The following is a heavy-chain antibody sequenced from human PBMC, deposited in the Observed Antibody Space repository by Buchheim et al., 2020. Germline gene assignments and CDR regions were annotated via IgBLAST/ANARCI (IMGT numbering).Heavy chain of an antibody. D-gene: IGHD3-3*01. J-gene: IGHJ6*02. V-gene: IGHV1-8*01. CDR1: GYTFTSYD. Sequence: QVQLVQSGAEVKKPGASVKVSCKASGYTFTSYDINWVRQATGQGLEWMGWMNPNSGNTGYAQKFQGRVTMTRNTSISTDYMELSSLRSEDTAVYYCARDRTYYDFWSGYYTGIYGMDVWGQGTT. CDR3: ARDRTYYDFWSGYYTGIYGMDV. CDR2: MNPNSGNT.